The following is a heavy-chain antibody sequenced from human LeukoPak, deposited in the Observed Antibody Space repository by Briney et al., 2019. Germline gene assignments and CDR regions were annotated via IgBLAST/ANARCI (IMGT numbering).Heavy chain of an antibody. V-gene: IGHV3-53*01. D-gene: IGHD3-10*02. Sequence: GGSLRLSCAASGFTVSGNYMSWVRQAPGKGLEWVSVIFSGGATYYADSVKGRFTISRDSSKSTLYLQMNSLRAEDTAVYYCVRSVAAPVRGFYHYMDVWGKGTTVTVSS. CDR3: VRSVAAPVRGFYHYMDV. CDR2: IFSGGAT. CDR1: GFTVSGNY. J-gene: IGHJ6*03.